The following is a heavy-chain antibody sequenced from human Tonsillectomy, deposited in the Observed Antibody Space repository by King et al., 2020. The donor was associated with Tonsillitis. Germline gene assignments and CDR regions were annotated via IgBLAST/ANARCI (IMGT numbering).Heavy chain of an antibody. Sequence: VQLVESGGGLVQRGGSLRLSCAASGFTFSSYAMSWVRQAPGKGLEWVSAISSSGGSTYYADSVKGRFTISRDNSKNTLYLQMNSLRAEDTAVYYCAKLVYDRGVFRSGGFDPWGQGTLVTVSS. J-gene: IGHJ5*02. CDR1: GFTFSSYA. CDR3: AKLVYDRGVFRSGGFDP. D-gene: IGHD3-10*01. V-gene: IGHV3-23*04. CDR2: ISSSGGST.